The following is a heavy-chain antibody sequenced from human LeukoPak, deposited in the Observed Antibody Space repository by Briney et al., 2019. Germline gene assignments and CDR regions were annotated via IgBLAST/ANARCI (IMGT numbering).Heavy chain of an antibody. J-gene: IGHJ4*02. V-gene: IGHV3-49*04. CDR2: IRSKVYGGTP. CDR3: TRDQTPYY. Sequence: GGSLRLSCITSGFTFGDYAMTWVRQAPGKGLEWVGFIRSKVYGGTPEYAASVKGRFTISRDDSKGIAYLQMNSLKTEDTAVYYCTRDQTPYYWGQGTLVTVSS. CDR1: GFTFGDYA.